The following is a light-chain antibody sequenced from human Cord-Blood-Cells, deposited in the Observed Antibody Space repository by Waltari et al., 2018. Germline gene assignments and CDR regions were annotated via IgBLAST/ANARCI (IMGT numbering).Light chain of an antibody. CDR2: WAS. V-gene: IGKV4-1*01. Sequence: DIVMTQSPDSLAVSLGERATINCKSSQSVLYSSNNKNYLAWYKQKPGQPPKLPIYWASTRESGVPHRFSGSGSGTDFTLTISSLQAEDVAVYYCQQYYSTPYTFGQGTKLEIK. J-gene: IGKJ2*01. CDR1: QSVLYSSNNKNY. CDR3: QQYYSTPYT.